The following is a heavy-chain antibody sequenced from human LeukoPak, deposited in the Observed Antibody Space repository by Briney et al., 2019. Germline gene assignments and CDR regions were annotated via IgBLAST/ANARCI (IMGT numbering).Heavy chain of an antibody. V-gene: IGHV3-23*01. Sequence: GGSLRLSCAASGFTFSSYAMSWVRQAPGKGLEWVSAISGSGGSTYYADSVKGRFTISRDNSKNTLYLQMNSLRAEDTAVYYCAKVLRRGLDCVLLWFGEYPMGAFDIWGQGTMVTVSS. D-gene: IGHD3-10*01. CDR3: AKVLRRGLDCVLLWFGEYPMGAFDI. J-gene: IGHJ3*02. CDR2: ISGSGGST. CDR1: GFTFSSYA.